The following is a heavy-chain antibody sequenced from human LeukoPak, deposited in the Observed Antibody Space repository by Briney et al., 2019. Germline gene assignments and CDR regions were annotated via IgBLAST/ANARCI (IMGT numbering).Heavy chain of an antibody. D-gene: IGHD5-24*01. CDR1: GGTFNSYA. V-gene: IGHV1-69*05. J-gene: IGHJ6*03. CDR3: ARGGWVQQKYYMDV. Sequence: ASVKVSCKASGGTFNSYAISWVRQAPGQGLEWMGGIIPIFATTNHAQKFQGRASITTDESRTTAYMELSSLRSEDTAVYYCARGGWVQQKYYMDVWGKGTTVTVSS. CDR2: IIPIFATT.